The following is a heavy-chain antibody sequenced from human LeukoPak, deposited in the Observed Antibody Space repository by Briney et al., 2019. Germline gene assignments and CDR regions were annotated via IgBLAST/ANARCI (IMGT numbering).Heavy chain of an antibody. CDR3: ARLSSGWLDY. V-gene: IGHV5-51*01. CDR2: IYPADSDT. J-gene: IGHJ4*02. D-gene: IGHD6-19*01. CDR1: GYSFTSYW. Sequence: GESLEISCKGSGYSFTSYWIAWVRQMPGKGLEYMGIIYPADSDTRYSPSFQGQVTISADKSISTAYLQWSSLKASDIAMYYCARLSSGWLDYWGQGTLVTVSS.